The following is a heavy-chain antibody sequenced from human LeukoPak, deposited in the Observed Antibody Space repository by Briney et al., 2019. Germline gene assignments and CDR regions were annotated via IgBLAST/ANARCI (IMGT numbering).Heavy chain of an antibody. CDR2: IYYSGST. V-gene: IGHV4-39*07. J-gene: IGHJ4*02. CDR3: ASLSFGWRASSIFDY. CDR1: GGSISSSNYY. Sequence: PSETLSLTCTVSGGSISSSNYYWGWIRQPPGKGLEWIGSIYYSGSTYYNPSLKSRVTISVDTSKNQFSLKLSSVTAADTAVYYCASLSFGWRASSIFDYWGQGTLVTVSS. D-gene: IGHD3-10*01.